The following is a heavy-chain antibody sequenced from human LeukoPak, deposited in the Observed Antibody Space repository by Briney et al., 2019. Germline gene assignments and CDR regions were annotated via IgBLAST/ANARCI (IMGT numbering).Heavy chain of an antibody. Sequence: GESLKISCKGSGYSFTSYWIGWVRQMPGKGLEWMGIIYPGDSDTRYSPSFQGRVTISADKSISTAYLQWSSLKASDTAMYYCARHQIGGSGSYSRFDRWGQGTLVTVSS. D-gene: IGHD3-10*01. CDR1: GYSFTSYW. CDR3: ARHQIGGSGSYSRFDR. V-gene: IGHV5-51*01. J-gene: IGHJ5*02. CDR2: IYPGDSDT.